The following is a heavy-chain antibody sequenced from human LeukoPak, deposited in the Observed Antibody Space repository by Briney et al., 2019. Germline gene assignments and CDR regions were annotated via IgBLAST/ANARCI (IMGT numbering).Heavy chain of an antibody. J-gene: IGHJ4*02. Sequence: XXXAXXYXXTXYGISXVRQAPGQGLEWMGWISAYNGNTNYAQKLQGRVAMTTDTSTSTAYMELRSLRSDDTAVYYCARDPIAPLGFDXXXQXT. D-gene: IGHD7-27*01. CDR1: XYXXTXYG. V-gene: IGHV1-18*01. CDR3: ARDPIAPLGFDX. CDR2: ISAYNGNT.